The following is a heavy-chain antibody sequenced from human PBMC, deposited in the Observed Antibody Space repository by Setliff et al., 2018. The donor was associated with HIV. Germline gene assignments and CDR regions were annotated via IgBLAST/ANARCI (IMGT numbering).Heavy chain of an antibody. D-gene: IGHD3-22*01. CDR3: ARLRGSSGYYCVGGAFDI. J-gene: IGHJ3*02. Sequence: PGESLKISCKGSGYSFTTYWIGWVRQMPGKGLEWMGIIYPGDSDTRYSPSFQGQVTISADKSISTAYLQWSSLKASDTAMYYCARLRGSSGYYCVGGAFDIWGQGTMVTVSS. V-gene: IGHV5-51*01. CDR1: GYSFTTYW. CDR2: IYPGDSDT.